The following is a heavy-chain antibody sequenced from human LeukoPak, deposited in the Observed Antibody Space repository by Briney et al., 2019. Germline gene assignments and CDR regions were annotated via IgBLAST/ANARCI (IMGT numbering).Heavy chain of an antibody. CDR2: ISAYNGNT. CDR1: GYTFTNYG. J-gene: IGHJ4*02. D-gene: IGHD3-22*01. CDR3: ARGSPPRRNYDSRGYYSYYFDY. V-gene: IGHV1-18*01. Sequence: ASVKVSCKTSGYTFTNYGISWVRQAPGQGLEWMGWISAYNGNTHYAQKLQGRVTMTTDTSTSTVYMELRSLRSDDTAVYYCARGSPPRRNYDSRGYYSYYFDYWGQGTLVTVSP.